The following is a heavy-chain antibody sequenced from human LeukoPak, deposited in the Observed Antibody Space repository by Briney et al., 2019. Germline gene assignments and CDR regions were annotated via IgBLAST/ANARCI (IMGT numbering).Heavy chain of an antibody. CDR3: AREDIVVVVAATEYNWFDP. Sequence: ASVKVSCKASGYTFTSYGISWVRQAPGQGLEWMGWINAYNGNTNYPQKLQGRVTMTTDTSTSTAYMELSRLRSDDTAVYYCAREDIVVVVAATEYNWFDPWGQGTLVTVSS. CDR2: INAYNGNT. V-gene: IGHV1-18*01. J-gene: IGHJ5*02. CDR1: GYTFTSYG. D-gene: IGHD2-15*01.